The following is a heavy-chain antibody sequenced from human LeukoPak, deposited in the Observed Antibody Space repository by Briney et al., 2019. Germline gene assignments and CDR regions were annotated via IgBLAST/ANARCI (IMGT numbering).Heavy chain of an antibody. CDR1: GFTFSMYG. CDR3: ARGYDSNLDYYYYMDV. D-gene: IGHD3-16*01. Sequence: GGSLRLSCVISGFTFSMYGMHWVRQAPGKGLEWVAVISPDGSGKNYVDSVEGRFTISRDNSKNTLYVQMNSLRAEDTAVYFCARGYDSNLDYYYYMDVWGKGTTVTISS. V-gene: IGHV3-30*03. CDR2: ISPDGSGK. J-gene: IGHJ6*03.